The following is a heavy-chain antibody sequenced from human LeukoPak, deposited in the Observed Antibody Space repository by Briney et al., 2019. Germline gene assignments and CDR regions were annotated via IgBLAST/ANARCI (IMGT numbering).Heavy chain of an antibody. CDR2: ILYDGSNK. V-gene: IGHV3-30-3*01. D-gene: IGHD3-16*01. J-gene: IGHJ4*02. Sequence: PGRSLRLSCAASGFTFSSYTMHWVRQAPGKGLEWVAVILYDGSNKYYADSVKGRFTISRDNSKNTLYLQMNSLGVEDTAVYHCARDGGWNFDYWGQGTLVTVSS. CDR3: ARDGGWNFDY. CDR1: GFTFSSYT.